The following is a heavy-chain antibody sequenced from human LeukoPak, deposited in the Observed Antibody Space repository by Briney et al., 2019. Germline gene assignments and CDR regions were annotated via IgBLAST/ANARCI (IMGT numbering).Heavy chain of an antibody. V-gene: IGHV3-7*01. Sequence: PGGSLRLSCAASGFTFSSYWMSWVRQAPGKGLEWVANIKQDGSEKYYVDSVKGRFTISRDNAKNSLYLQMNSLRAEDTAVYYCARDFYSSGSSWFDYWGQGTLVTVSS. CDR3: ARDFYSSGSSWFDY. D-gene: IGHD6-19*01. CDR2: IKQDGSEK. CDR1: GFTFSSYW. J-gene: IGHJ4*02.